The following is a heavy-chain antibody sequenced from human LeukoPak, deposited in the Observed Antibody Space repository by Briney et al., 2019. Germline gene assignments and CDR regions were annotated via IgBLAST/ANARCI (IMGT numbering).Heavy chain of an antibody. CDR3: ARDYRLDSSGYLDY. V-gene: IGHV3-30-3*01. J-gene: IGHJ4*02. CDR2: ISYDGSNK. Sequence: PGGSLRLSCAASGFTFSSYAMHWVRQAPGKGLEWVAVISYDGSNKYYADSVKGRFTISRDNSKNTLYLQMNSLRAEDTAVYYCARDYRLDSSGYLDYWGQGTLVTVSS. CDR1: GFTFSSYA. D-gene: IGHD3-22*01.